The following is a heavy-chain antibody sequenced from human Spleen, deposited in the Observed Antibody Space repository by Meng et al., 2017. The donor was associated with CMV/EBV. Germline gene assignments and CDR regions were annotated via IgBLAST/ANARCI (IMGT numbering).Heavy chain of an antibody. J-gene: IGHJ4*02. V-gene: IGHV4-34*01. CDR1: GGSFSGYY. CDR3: ARGRGPYSSGFDY. D-gene: IGHD6-25*01. Sequence: QVQLNQGGAGRLKPSETLSLTCAVYGGSFSGYYWSWIRQPPGKGLEWIGEINHSGSTNYNPSLKSRVTISVDTSKNQFSLKLSSVTAADTAVYYCARGRGPYSSGFDYWGQGTLVTVSS. CDR2: INHSGST.